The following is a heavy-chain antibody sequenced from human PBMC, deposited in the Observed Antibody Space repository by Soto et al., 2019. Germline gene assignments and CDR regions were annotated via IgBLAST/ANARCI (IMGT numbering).Heavy chain of an antibody. CDR1: GYTFTSYY. CDR2: INPSGGST. D-gene: IGHD4-17*01. V-gene: IGHV1-46*01. CDR3: ARDFRATTVVTPYYYYGMDV. J-gene: IGHJ6*02. Sequence: ASVKVSCKASGYTFTSYYMHWVRQAPGQGLEWMGIINPSGGSTSYAQKFQGRVTMTRDTSTSTVYMELSSLRSEDTAVYYCARDFRATTVVTPYYYYGMDVWGQGTTVTVSS.